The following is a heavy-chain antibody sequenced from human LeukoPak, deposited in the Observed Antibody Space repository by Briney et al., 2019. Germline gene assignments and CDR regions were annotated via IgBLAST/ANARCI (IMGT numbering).Heavy chain of an antibody. D-gene: IGHD2-2*01. J-gene: IGHJ6*02. Sequence: SETLSLTCTVSGDSISTSIYYWSWIRQPPGKGLEWIGEINHSGSTNYNPSLKSRVTISVDTSKNQFSLKLSSVTAADTAVYYCARVEGYCSSTSCYYYYYYGMDVWGQGTTVTVSS. CDR1: GDSISTSIYY. V-gene: IGHV4-39*07. CDR3: ARVEGYCSSTSCYYYYYYGMDV. CDR2: INHSGST.